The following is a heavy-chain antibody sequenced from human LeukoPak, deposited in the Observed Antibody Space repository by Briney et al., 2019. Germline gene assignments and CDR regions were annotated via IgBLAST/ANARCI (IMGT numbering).Heavy chain of an antibody. J-gene: IGHJ3*02. CDR3: ATPSSRRVIGAFDI. CDR1: GYTLTELS. CDR2: FDPEDGET. V-gene: IGHV1-24*01. Sequence: ASVKVSCKVSGYTLTELSMHWVRQAPGKGLEWMGGFDPEDGETIYAQKFQGRVTMTEDTSTDTAYMELSSLRSEDTAVYYCATPSSRRVIGAFDIWGQGTMVTVSS. D-gene: IGHD6-13*01.